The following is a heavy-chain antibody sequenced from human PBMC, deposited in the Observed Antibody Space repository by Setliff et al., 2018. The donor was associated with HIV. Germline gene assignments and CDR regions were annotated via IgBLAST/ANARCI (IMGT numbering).Heavy chain of an antibody. CDR1: GGSFISYY. CDR3: ARGSSSIFGVLVLLPHSYYYMDV. CDR2: INHSGST. J-gene: IGHJ6*03. D-gene: IGHD3-3*01. V-gene: IGHV4-34*01. Sequence: SETLSLTCAVYGGSFISYYWTWIRQPPGKGLEWIGEINHSGSTNYNPSLKSRVSISGDMSKNQFSLNLSSVTAADTAVYYCARGSSSIFGVLVLLPHSYYYMDVWGKGTTVTVSS.